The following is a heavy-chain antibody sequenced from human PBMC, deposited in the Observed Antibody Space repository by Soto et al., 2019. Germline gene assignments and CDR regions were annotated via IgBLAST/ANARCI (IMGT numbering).Heavy chain of an antibody. V-gene: IGHV1-8*01. CDR3: ARGAGGSLLWFGELLNRYYYYSYGMDV. Sequence: QVQLVQSGAEVKKPGASVKVSCKASGYTFTSYDINWVRQATGQGLEWMGWMNPHSGNTGYAQKFQGRVTMTRNTSIRTAYMKMSSMKSEDRAGYYCARGAGGSLLWFGELLNRYYYYSYGMDVWGQGTTVTVSS. D-gene: IGHD3-10*01. CDR1: GYTFTSYD. J-gene: IGHJ6*02. CDR2: MNPHSGNT.